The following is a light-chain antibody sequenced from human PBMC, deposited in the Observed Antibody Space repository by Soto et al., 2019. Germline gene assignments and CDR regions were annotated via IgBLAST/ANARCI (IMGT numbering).Light chain of an antibody. V-gene: IGKV3-11*01. Sequence: EIVLTQSPATLSLSPGERANLSCRASQSVSSYLAWYQQKPGQAPRLLIYDASNRATGIPARFSGSGSGTDLTLTISSLEPEDFAVYYCQQRSNWPSTFGPGTKVDIK. J-gene: IGKJ3*01. CDR3: QQRSNWPST. CDR2: DAS. CDR1: QSVSSY.